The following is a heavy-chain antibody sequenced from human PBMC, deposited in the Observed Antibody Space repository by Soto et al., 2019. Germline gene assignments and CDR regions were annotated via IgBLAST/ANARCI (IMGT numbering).Heavy chain of an antibody. Sequence: ASVKVSCKASGGTFSSYAISWVRRAPGQGLEWMGGIIPIFGTANYAQKFQGRVTITADESTSTAYMELSSLRSEDTAVYYCARGLGSSGRFVWFDPWGQGTLVTVSS. D-gene: IGHD6-19*01. V-gene: IGHV1-69*13. J-gene: IGHJ5*02. CDR3: ARGLGSSGRFVWFDP. CDR1: GGTFSSYA. CDR2: IIPIFGTA.